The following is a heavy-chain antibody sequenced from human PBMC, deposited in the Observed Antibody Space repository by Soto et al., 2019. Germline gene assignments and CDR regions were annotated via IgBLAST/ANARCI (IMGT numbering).Heavy chain of an antibody. J-gene: IGHJ5*02. Sequence: ASVKVSCKASGYTFTSYGISWVRRAPGQGLEWMGWISAYNGNTNYAQKLQGRVTMTTDTSTSTAYMELRSLRSDDTAVYYCAGLQTDYCTNGVCPGGFDPWGQGTLVTVSS. D-gene: IGHD2-8*01. V-gene: IGHV1-18*04. CDR1: GYTFTSYG. CDR3: AGLQTDYCTNGVCPGGFDP. CDR2: ISAYNGNT.